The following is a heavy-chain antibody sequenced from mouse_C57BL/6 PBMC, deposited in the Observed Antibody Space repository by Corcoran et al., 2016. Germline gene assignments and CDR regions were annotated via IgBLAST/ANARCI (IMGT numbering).Heavy chain of an antibody. CDR3: ARALSYWYFDV. CDR2: ISSSGSP. J-gene: IGHJ1*03. V-gene: IGHV3-4*01. CDR1: GYSITNGNHW. Sequence: DVQLQESGPALVKPSQTVSLTCTVTGYSITNGNHWWNWIRQVSGSKLEWIGYISSSGSPDSNPSLKSRISSTRDTSKNQLFLQLNSVTTEDRAKYYWARALSYWYFDVWGTGTTVTVSS.